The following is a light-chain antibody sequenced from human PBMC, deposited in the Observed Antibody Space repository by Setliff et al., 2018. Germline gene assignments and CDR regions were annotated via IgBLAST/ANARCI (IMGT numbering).Light chain of an antibody. V-gene: IGLV2-14*01. J-gene: IGLJ1*01. CDR1: SSDVGYYNY. CDR2: EVS. Sequence: QSALTQPASVSGSPGQSITISCTGTSSDVGYYNYVSWYQQHPGKAPKLMIYEVSNRPLGVSNRFSGSKSGNTASLTISGLQAEDEADYYCSSYTSSSTRVFGTGTKGTVL. CDR3: SSYTSSSTRV.